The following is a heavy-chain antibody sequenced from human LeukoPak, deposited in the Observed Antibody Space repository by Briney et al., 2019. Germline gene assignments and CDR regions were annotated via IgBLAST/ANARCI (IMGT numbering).Heavy chain of an antibody. CDR2: IFTGGST. D-gene: IGHD2-15*01. CDR1: GFTVSSNH. CDR3: AKNRGGGYLDY. J-gene: IGHJ4*02. Sequence: GGSLRLSCAASGFTVSSNHMNWVRQAPGKGLEWVSVIFTGGSTYYTDSVKGRFTMSRDNSKNTLYLQMNSLSVEDTATYYCAKNRGGGYLDYWGQGTLVTVSS. V-gene: IGHV3-66*01.